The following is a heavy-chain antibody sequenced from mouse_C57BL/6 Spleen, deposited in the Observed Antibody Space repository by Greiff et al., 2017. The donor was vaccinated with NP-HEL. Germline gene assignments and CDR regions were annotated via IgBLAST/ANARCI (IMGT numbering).Heavy chain of an antibody. CDR3: ARGGGYYGNYEDYAMDY. Sequence: EVMLVESEGGLVQPGSSMKLSCTASGFTFSDYYMAWVRQVPEKGLEWVANINYDGSSTYYLDSLKSRFIISRDNAKNILYLQMSSLKSEDTATYYCARGGGYYGNYEDYAMDYWGQGTSVTVSS. J-gene: IGHJ4*01. V-gene: IGHV5-16*01. CDR2: INYDGSST. CDR1: GFTFSDYY. D-gene: IGHD2-1*01.